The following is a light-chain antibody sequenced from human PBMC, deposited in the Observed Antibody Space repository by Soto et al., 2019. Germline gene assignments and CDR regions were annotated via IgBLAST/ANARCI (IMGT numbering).Light chain of an antibody. CDR1: QSVLYSSNNKND. V-gene: IGKV4-1*01. Sequence: IVMTQSPDSLAVSLGERATINCTSSQSVLYSSNNKNDLAWYQQKPGQPPKLLIYWASTRESGVPDRFSGSGSGTFFTLPISSLLAEDEAVYCCQQYYSTPRTVGRGTKVEIK. CDR3: QQYYSTPRT. J-gene: IGKJ1*01. CDR2: WAS.